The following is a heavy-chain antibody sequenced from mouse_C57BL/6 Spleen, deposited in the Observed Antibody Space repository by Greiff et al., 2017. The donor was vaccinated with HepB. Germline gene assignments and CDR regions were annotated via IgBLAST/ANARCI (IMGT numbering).Heavy chain of an antibody. CDR2: ISGGGGNT. J-gene: IGHJ3*01. CDR3: ARRDSSGLAWFAY. Sequence: EVKLMESGGGLVKPGGSLKLSCAASGFTFSSYTMSWVRQTPEKRLEWVATISGGGGNTYYPDSVKGRFTISRANAKNTLYLQMSSLRSEDTALYYCARRDSSGLAWFAYWGQGTLVTVSA. D-gene: IGHD3-2*02. CDR1: GFTFSSYT. V-gene: IGHV5-9*01.